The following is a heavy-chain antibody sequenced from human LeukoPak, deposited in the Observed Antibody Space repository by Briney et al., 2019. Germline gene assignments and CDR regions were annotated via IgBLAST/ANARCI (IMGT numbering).Heavy chain of an antibody. CDR1: GYTFTGYY. CDR2: INPNSGGT. Sequence: GASVKVSCKASGYTFTGYYMHWVRQAPGQGLEWMGWINPNSGGTNYAQKFQGRVTMTTDTSISTAYMELSRLRSDDTAVYYCAREDRLGGITIQNDYWGQGTLVTVPS. J-gene: IGHJ4*02. V-gene: IGHV1-2*02. CDR3: AREDRLGGITIQNDY. D-gene: IGHD3-9*01.